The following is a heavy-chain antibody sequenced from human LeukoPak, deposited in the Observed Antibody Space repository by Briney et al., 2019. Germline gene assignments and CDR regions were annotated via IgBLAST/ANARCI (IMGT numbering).Heavy chain of an antibody. CDR3: ARDYYDSSGSSWFDP. D-gene: IGHD3-22*01. CDR2: ISSGSSFM. J-gene: IGHJ5*02. V-gene: IGHV3-21*01. Sequence: GGPLRLSCAASGFTFSRYSMNWLRQAPGKGLEWVSSISSGSSFMYYADSVKGRFTISRDNAKNSLYLQMNSLRAKDTALYYCARDYYDSSGSSWFDPWGQGTLVTVSS. CDR1: GFTFSRYS.